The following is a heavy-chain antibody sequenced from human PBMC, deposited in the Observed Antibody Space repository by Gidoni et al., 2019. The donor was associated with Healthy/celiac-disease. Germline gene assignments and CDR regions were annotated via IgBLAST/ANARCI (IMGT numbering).Heavy chain of an antibody. Sequence: QVQLQQWGAGLLKPSETLSLTCAVYGGSFSGYYWGWIRQPQGKGLEWIGEINNSGSTNYNPSLKSRVTISVDTSKNQFSLKLSSVTAADTAVYYCARETIFTIVRIGFDPWGQGTLVTVSS. CDR1: GGSFSGYY. CDR2: INNSGST. V-gene: IGHV4-34*01. D-gene: IGHD3-3*01. CDR3: ARETIFTIVRIGFDP. J-gene: IGHJ5*02.